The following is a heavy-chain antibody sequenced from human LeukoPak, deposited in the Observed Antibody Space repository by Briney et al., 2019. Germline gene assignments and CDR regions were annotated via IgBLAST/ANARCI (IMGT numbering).Heavy chain of an antibody. CDR3: ASLLWFGELLNDY. Sequence: SETLSLTCAVSGYSISSGYYWGWIRQPPGKGLEWIGSIYHSGSTYYNPSLKSRVTISVDTSKNQFSLKLSSGTAADTAVYYCASLLWFGELLNDYWGQGTLVTVSS. J-gene: IGHJ4*02. CDR2: IYHSGST. CDR1: GYSISSGYY. D-gene: IGHD3-10*01. V-gene: IGHV4-38-2*01.